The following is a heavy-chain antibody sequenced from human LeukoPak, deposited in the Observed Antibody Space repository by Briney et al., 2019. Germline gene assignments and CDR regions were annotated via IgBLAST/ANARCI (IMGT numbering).Heavy chain of an antibody. Sequence: GGSLRLSCAASGFTFSNYWMSWVRQAPGKGLEWVANIKQDGSEKYYVDSVKGRFTISRDNAKNSVYLQMSSLRAEDTAVYYCARLQWLQTGRDFFDYWGQGTLVTVSS. CDR1: GFTFSNYW. CDR2: IKQDGSEK. CDR3: ARLQWLQTGRDFFDY. D-gene: IGHD6-19*01. V-gene: IGHV3-7*01. J-gene: IGHJ4*02.